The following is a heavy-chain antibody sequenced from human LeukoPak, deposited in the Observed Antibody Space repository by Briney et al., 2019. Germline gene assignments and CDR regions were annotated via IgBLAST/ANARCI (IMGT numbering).Heavy chain of an antibody. CDR3: ARDVRGPFDY. J-gene: IGHJ4*02. CDR2: ISYSGST. Sequence: SETLSLTCSVSDGSINNYYWSWIRQPPGKGLEWIGYISYSGSTKYNPSLKSRVTISVDTSKNQVSLRVTSVTAAGTAVYYCARDVRGPFDYWGQGTLVTVSS. V-gene: IGHV4-59*12. CDR1: DGSINNYY. D-gene: IGHD3-16*01.